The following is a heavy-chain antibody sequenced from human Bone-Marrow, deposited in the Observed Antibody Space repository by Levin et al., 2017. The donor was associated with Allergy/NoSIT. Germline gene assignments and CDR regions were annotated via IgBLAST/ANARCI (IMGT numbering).Heavy chain of an antibody. CDR2: ISYDGSNK. Sequence: GESLKISCAASGFTFSSYAMHWVRQAPGKGLEWVAVISYDGSNKYYADSVKGRFTISRDNSKNTLYLQMNSLRAEDTAVYYCARDIVVVPAALKWGYFDYWGQGTLVTVSS. D-gene: IGHD2-2*01. J-gene: IGHJ4*02. CDR1: GFTFSSYA. CDR3: ARDIVVVPAALKWGYFDY. V-gene: IGHV3-30-3*01.